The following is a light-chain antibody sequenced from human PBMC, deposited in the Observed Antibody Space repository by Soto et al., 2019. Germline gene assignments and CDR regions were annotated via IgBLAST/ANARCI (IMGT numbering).Light chain of an antibody. CDR1: QSVSSSY. J-gene: IGKJ4*01. V-gene: IGKV3-20*01. CDR2: GAS. Sequence: IVLTQSPGTLSLSPGERATLSCRASQSVSSSYLAWYQQKPGQAPRLLIYGASSRATGIPDRFSGSGSGTDCTLTISSLQSEDFAVYYCQQYNNWPLTFGGGTKVDIK. CDR3: QQYNNWPLT.